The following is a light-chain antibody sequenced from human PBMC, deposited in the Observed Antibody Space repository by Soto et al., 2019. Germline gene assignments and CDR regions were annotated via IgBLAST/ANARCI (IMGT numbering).Light chain of an antibody. CDR3: SSYAGSNIVV. CDR2: EVS. Sequence: QSVLTQPPSASGSPGQSVTISCTGTSSDVGGYNYVSWYQQHPGKAPKLMIHEVSKRPSGVPDRFSGSKSGNTASLTVSGLQAEDEADYYCSSYAGSNIVVFGGGTKLTVL. V-gene: IGLV2-8*01. J-gene: IGLJ2*01. CDR1: SSDVGGYNY.